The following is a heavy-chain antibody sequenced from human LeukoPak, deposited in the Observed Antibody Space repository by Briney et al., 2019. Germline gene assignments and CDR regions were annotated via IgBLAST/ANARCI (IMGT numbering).Heavy chain of an antibody. J-gene: IGHJ6*02. D-gene: IGHD1-26*01. Sequence: GRSLRLSCAASGFTFSSYGMHWVRQAPGKGLEWVAVIWYDGSNKYYADSVKGRFTISRDNSKNTLYLQINSLRAEDTAVYYCARDLFSGSYSTYYYYGLDVWGQGTTVTVSS. V-gene: IGHV3-33*01. CDR3: ARDLFSGSYSTYYYYGLDV. CDR1: GFTFSSYG. CDR2: IWYDGSNK.